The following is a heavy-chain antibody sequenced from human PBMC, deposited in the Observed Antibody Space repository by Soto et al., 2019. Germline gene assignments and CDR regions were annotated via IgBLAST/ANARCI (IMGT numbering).Heavy chain of an antibody. J-gene: IGHJ4*02. CDR1: GGTFSSYA. CDR3: AGETTVVTLGYFDY. Sequence: QVQLVQSGAEVKKPGSSVKVSCKASGGTFSSYAISWVRQAPGQGLEWMGGIIPIFGTANYAQKFLGRVTITADESTSTAYMELSSLRSEDTAVYYCAGETTVVTLGYFDYWGQGTLVTVSS. D-gene: IGHD4-17*01. V-gene: IGHV1-69*12. CDR2: IIPIFGTA.